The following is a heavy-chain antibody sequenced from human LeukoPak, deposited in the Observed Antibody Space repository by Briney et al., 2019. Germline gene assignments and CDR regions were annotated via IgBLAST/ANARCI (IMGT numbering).Heavy chain of an antibody. V-gene: IGHV1-24*01. CDR2: FDPEDGET. CDR1: GYTLTELS. CDR3: ATEGFWSGYPRVHAFDI. J-gene: IGHJ3*02. D-gene: IGHD3-3*01. Sequence: ASVKVSCKVSGYTLTELSMHWVRQAPGKGLEWMGGFDPEDGETIYAQKFQGRVTMTEDTSTDTAYMELSSLRSEDTAVYYCATEGFWSGYPRVHAFDIWGQRTMVTVSS.